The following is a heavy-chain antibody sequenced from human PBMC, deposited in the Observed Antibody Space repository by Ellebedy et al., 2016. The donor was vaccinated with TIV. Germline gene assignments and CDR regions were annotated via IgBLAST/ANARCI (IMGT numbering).Heavy chain of an antibody. J-gene: IGHJ4*02. D-gene: IGHD2-2*01. CDR2: INCDTGGT. CDR3: AREHGFHCIGSNCYASDY. V-gene: IGHV1-2*02. CDR1: GYTFIGHY. Sequence: AASVKVSCKASGYTFIGHYIYWVRQAPGQGLEWMGWINCDTGGTNSAQKFRGRVTLTRDTSSSTVYMELSGLTSNDTAIYYCAREHGFHCIGSNCYASDYWGQGTLVTVSS.